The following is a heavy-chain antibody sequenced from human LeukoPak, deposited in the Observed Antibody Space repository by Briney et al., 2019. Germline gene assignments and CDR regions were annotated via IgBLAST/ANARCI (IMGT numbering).Heavy chain of an antibody. CDR2: IRFGGTNE. CDR1: GFTFSSYW. Sequence: GGSLRLSCAASGFTFSSYWMSWVRQAPGKGLEWVAFIRFGGTNEYYADSVKGRFTISRDNSKSSLYLQMNSLRPDDTAVYYCAKSRAPTADPDAFDVWGQGTMVTVSS. CDR3: AKSRAPTADPDAFDV. J-gene: IGHJ3*01. V-gene: IGHV3-30*02. D-gene: IGHD1-14*01.